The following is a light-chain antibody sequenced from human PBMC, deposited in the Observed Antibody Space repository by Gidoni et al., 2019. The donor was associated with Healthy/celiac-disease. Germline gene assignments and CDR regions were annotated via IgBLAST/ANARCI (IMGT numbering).Light chain of an antibody. Sequence: DIQMTQSSSTLSASVGDSVTITCRASQSISIWLAWYQQKPGKAPKLLISKASTLESGVPSRFSGSGSGTEFTLTVSSLQPDDFATYYCQQFSNYPLTFGGGTHLEIK. V-gene: IGKV1-5*03. CDR1: QSISIW. J-gene: IGKJ4*01. CDR2: KAS. CDR3: QQFSNYPLT.